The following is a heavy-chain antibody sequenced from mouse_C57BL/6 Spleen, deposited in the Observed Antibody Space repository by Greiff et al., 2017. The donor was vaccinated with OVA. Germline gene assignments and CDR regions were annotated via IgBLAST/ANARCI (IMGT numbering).Heavy chain of an antibody. D-gene: IGHD1-1*01. V-gene: IGHV5-12*01. CDR3: ARRYYYGSSYDAMDY. Sequence: VESGGGLVQPGGSLKLSCAASGFTFSDYYMYWVRQTPEKRLEWVAYISNGGGSTYYPDTVKGRFTISRDNAKNTLYLQMSRLKSEDTAMYYCARRYYYGSSYDAMDYWGQGTSVTVSS. CDR2: ISNGGGST. CDR1: GFTFSDYY. J-gene: IGHJ4*01.